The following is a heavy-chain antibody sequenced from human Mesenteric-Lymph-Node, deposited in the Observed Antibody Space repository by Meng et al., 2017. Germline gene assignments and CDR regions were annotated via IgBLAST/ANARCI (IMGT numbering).Heavy chain of an antibody. V-gene: IGHV4-30-4*01. CDR3: ARDRKHYGERGWFDP. J-gene: IGHJ5*02. Sequence: QLQEAGSGPVKPSQTLSLTCTVSGGSISSGDYYWSWIRQPPGKGLEWIGYIYYSGSTYSNASLKSRVTISIDRSKNQFSLKLSSVTAADTAVYYCARDRKHYGERGWFDPWGQGTLVTVSS. CDR2: IYYSGST. CDR1: GGSISSGDYY. D-gene: IGHD4-17*01.